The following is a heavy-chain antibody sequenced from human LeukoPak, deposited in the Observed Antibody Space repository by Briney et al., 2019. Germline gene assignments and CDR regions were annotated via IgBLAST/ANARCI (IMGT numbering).Heavy chain of an antibody. Sequence: SETLSLTSAVSGGSIWSYYWSWIRQPPRKGRGWVGYIYYSGSVSTNYNPSLKSRVTISVDKSKTPFSLKLSSVTAADTAVYYCARDKWEPRYAFDIWGQGTMVTVSS. CDR1: GGSIWSYY. V-gene: IGHV4-59*12. J-gene: IGHJ3*02. D-gene: IGHD1-26*01. CDR2: IYYSGSVST. CDR3: ARDKWEPRYAFDI.